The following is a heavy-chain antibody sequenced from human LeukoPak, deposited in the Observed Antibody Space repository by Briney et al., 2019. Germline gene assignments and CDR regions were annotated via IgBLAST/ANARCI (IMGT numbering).Heavy chain of an antibody. J-gene: IGHJ4*02. D-gene: IGHD6-19*01. CDR3: ARGSTSASNGWFGQLEY. Sequence: GGSLRLSCAASRFIFSSYSMIWVRQTPGMGLEWVSSISSSSSYIYYTDSLKGRFIISRDNAKNSLYLQMNSLSADDSGVYYCARGSTSASNGWFGQLEYWGQGTLVTVSS. V-gene: IGHV3-21*01. CDR1: RFIFSSYS. CDR2: ISSSSSYI.